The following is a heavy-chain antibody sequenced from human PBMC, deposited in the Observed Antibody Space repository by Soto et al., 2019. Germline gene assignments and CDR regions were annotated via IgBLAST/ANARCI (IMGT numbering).Heavy chain of an antibody. D-gene: IGHD2-2*01. CDR1: GFTFDDYA. V-gene: IGHV3-9*01. CDR3: AKDQGATRVGGVHY. Sequence: GGSLRLSCAASGFTFDDYAMNWVRQAPGKGLEWVSGVSWNSGTIAYADSVRGRFTISRDNAKNSLYLEINSLRAEDTALYYCAKDQGATRVGGVHYWGHGTLVTVSS. CDR2: VSWNSGTI. J-gene: IGHJ4*01.